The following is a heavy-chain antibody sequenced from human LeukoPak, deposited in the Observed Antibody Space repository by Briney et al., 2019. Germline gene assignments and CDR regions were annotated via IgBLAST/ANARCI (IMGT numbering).Heavy chain of an antibody. V-gene: IGHV4-34*01. CDR3: ARDPWQWLVLGAFDI. Sequence: SETLSLTCAVYGGSFSGYYWSWIRQPPGKGLEWIGEINHSGSTNYNPSLKSRVTISVDTSKNQFSLKLSSVTAADTAVYYCARDPWQWLVLGAFDIWGQGTKVTVSS. CDR2: INHSGST. CDR1: GGSFSGYY. D-gene: IGHD6-19*01. J-gene: IGHJ3*02.